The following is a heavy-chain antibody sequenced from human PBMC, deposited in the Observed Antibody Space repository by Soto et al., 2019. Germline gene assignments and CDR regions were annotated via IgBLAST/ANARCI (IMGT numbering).Heavy chain of an antibody. J-gene: IGHJ6*02. CDR1: DFTITNAW. Sequence: EVQLVESGGGLVKPGGSLRLSCAASDFTITNAWMNWVRQAPGKGLEWVGRIKTKAEGGATDYAAPLKGRFTISRDDSSNTLFLQMNSLKTETTAVDYCTTVSVEGVWCQGATVTVSS. CDR2: IKTKAEGGAT. CDR3: TTVSVEGV. D-gene: IGHD2-15*01. V-gene: IGHV3-15*07.